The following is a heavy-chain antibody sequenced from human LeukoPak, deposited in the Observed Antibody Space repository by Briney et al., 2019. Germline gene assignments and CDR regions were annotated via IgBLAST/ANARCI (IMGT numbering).Heavy chain of an antibody. J-gene: IGHJ3*02. CDR1: GGTFSSYA. Sequence: GASVKVSCKASGGTFSSYAISWVRQAPGQGLEWMGGIIPIFGTANYAQKFQGRVTMTTDTSTSTAYMELRSLRSDDTAVYYCAIAAAGSHDAFDIWGQGTMVTVSS. CDR2: IIPIFGTA. D-gene: IGHD6-13*01. V-gene: IGHV1-69*05. CDR3: AIAAAGSHDAFDI.